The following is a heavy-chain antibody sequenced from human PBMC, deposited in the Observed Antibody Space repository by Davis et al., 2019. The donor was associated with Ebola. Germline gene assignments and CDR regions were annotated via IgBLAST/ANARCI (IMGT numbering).Heavy chain of an antibody. CDR1: GFTFSSYA. CDR3: ARVMVRGVYYYYYYMDV. J-gene: IGHJ6*03. Sequence: ESLKISCAASGFTFSSYAMSWIRQPPGKGLEWIGEINHSGSTNYNPSLKSRVTISVDTSKNQFSLKLSSVTAADTAVYYCARVMVRGVYYYYYYMDVWGKGTTVTVSS. D-gene: IGHD3-10*01. CDR2: INHSGST. V-gene: IGHV4-34*01.